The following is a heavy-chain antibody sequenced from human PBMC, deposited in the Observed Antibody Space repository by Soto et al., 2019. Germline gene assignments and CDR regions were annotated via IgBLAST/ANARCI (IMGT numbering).Heavy chain of an antibody. D-gene: IGHD6-19*01. Sequence: PSETLSLTCTVSGGSISSSDFYWGWLRQTPGKGLEFIGSMYYSGSTYYNPSLKSRLTISVDTSKNQFTLKLISVTAADTAVYYCARMPSQWLIDSWGQGTLVTVSS. V-gene: IGHV4-39*01. CDR3: ARMPSQWLIDS. CDR1: GGSISSSDFY. CDR2: MYYSGST. J-gene: IGHJ4*02.